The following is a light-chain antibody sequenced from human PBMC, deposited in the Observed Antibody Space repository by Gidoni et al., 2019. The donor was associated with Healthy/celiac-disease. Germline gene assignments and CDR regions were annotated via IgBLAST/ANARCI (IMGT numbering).Light chain of an antibody. Sequence: EIVLTQSPATLSLSPGERATLSCRARQSVSSYLAWYQQKPGQAPRLLIYDASNRATGIPARFSGSGSGTDFTLTISSLEPEDFAVYYCQQRSNWPPYTFXQXTKLXIK. CDR1: QSVSSY. CDR2: DAS. V-gene: IGKV3-11*01. CDR3: QQRSNWPPYT. J-gene: IGKJ2*01.